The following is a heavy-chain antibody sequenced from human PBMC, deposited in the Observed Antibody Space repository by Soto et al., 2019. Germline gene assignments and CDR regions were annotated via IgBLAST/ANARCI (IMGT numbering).Heavy chain of an antibody. CDR3: ARSGGSGSYYTADV. CDR2: IYYSGST. V-gene: IGHV4-59*01. CDR1: GGSISSYY. Sequence: PSETLSLTCTVSGGSISSYYWSWIRQPPGKGMEWIGYIYYSGSTNYNPSLKSRVTISVDTSKNQFSLKLSSVTAADTAVYYCARSGGSGSYYTADVWGQGTTVTVSS. D-gene: IGHD3-10*01. J-gene: IGHJ6*02.